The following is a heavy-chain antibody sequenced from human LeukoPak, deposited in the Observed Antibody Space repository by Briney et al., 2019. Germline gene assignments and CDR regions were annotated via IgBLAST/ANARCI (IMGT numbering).Heavy chain of an antibody. CDR1: GYTFTGYY. CDR2: INPNSGYT. V-gene: IGHV1-2*02. Sequence: ASVKVSCKASGYTFTGYYSHGVRQAPGQGLEGMGWINPNSGYTNYAQKFHGRVTMTRDTSISTDYMELSSLKSDDTAVYYCARAKWESSTTCYGAWGKGTLVTVSS. J-gene: IGHJ5*02. CDR3: ARAKWESSTTCYGA. D-gene: IGHD2-2*01.